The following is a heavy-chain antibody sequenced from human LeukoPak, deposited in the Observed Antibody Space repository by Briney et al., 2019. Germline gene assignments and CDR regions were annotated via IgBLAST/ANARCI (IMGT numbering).Heavy chain of an antibody. CDR1: GCTFSSYA. D-gene: IGHD3-22*01. J-gene: IGHJ4*02. CDR2: IIPEDGET. Sequence: VKVSCKASGCTFSSYAISRVRQAPGQGHEWMGRIIPEDGETIYAQKFQVRVTMTEDTSTDTAYMELSSLRSEDTAVYYCATSRPYDSSGYYVFDYWGQGTLVTVSS. CDR3: ATSRPYDSSGYYVFDY. V-gene: IGHV1-69*10.